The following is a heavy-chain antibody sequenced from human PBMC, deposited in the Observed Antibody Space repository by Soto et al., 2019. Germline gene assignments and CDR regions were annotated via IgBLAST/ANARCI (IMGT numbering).Heavy chain of an antibody. V-gene: IGHV3-72*01. CDR2: XRNKAXSYTT. J-gene: IGHJ5*01. Sequence: SXRLSCVVSGFTFGDHYMDWVRQSPGSGLEWIDRXRNKAXSYTTKYGASXXGRFTISXXVSKNSLYLQMDSMKTEDTAVYFCVRGYNSFDSWGQGTLVTVSS. CDR3: VRGYNSFDS. CDR1: GFTFGDHY.